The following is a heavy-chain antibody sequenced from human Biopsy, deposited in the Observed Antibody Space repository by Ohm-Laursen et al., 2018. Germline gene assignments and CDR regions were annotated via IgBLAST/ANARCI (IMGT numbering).Heavy chain of an antibody. D-gene: IGHD3-10*01. Sequence: SVKVSCKASGCTFTSYEINWVRQATGQGLEWMGWMNPDSGNTGYAQNFQGRVTMTRNTSISTAYMELSSLRSEDTAVYFCARADPPLFYYGSGSSNWFDPWGQGTLVTVSS. CDR2: MNPDSGNT. J-gene: IGHJ5*02. CDR3: ARADPPLFYYGSGSSNWFDP. CDR1: GCTFTSYE. V-gene: IGHV1-8*01.